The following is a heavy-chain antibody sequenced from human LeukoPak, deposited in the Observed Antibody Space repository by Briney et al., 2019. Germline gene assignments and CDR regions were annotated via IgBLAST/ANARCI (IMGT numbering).Heavy chain of an antibody. CDR1: GFTFNGNA. J-gene: IGHJ4*02. D-gene: IGHD3-10*01. CDR3: ASTMVRGVPFDY. V-gene: IGHV3-23*01. Sequence: GGSLRLSCATSGFTFNGNAMSWVRQAPGKGLEWVSAISGSGGSTYYADSVKGRFTISRDNSKNTLYLQMNSLRAEDTAVYYCASTMVRGVPFDYWGQGTLVTVSS. CDR2: ISGSGGST.